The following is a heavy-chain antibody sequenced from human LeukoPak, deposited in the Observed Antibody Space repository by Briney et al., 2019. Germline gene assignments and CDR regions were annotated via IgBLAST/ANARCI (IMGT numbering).Heavy chain of an antibody. J-gene: IGHJ3*02. CDR1: GFSFTSYA. Sequence: GSLRLSCSTSGFSFTSYAMNWVRQAPGKGLEWLSYISGPGTTTKYADSVQGRFTISRDNDKDSLYLQMNSLRAEDTAVYYCARDWIWGQGTMVTVSS. CDR2: ISGPGTTT. V-gene: IGHV3-48*01. CDR3: ARDWI.